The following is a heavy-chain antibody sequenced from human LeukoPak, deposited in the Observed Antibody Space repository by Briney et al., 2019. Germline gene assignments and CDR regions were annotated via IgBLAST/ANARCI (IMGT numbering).Heavy chain of an antibody. CDR1: GGPISSYY. J-gene: IGHJ6*02. CDR2: IYTSGST. Sequence: SETLSLTCTVSGGPISSYYWSWIRQPAGKGLEWIGRIYTSGSTNYNPSLKSRVTMSVDTSKNQFSLKLSSVTAADTAVYYCAREHCSSTSCYYYYYYGMDVWGQGTTVTVSS. D-gene: IGHD2-2*01. V-gene: IGHV4-4*07. CDR3: AREHCSSTSCYYYYYYGMDV.